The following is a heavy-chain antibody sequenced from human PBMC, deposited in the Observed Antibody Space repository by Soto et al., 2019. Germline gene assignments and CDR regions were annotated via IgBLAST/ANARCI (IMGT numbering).Heavy chain of an antibody. Sequence: SETLSLTCTVSGGSISSGDYYWSWIRQPPGKGLEWIGYIYYSGSTYYNPSLKSRVTISVDTSKNQFSLKLSSVTAADTAVYYCARDRGAVAGTFDYWGQGTLVTVSS. V-gene: IGHV4-30-4*01. D-gene: IGHD6-19*01. CDR1: GGSISSGDYY. CDR2: IYYSGST. CDR3: ARDRGAVAGTFDY. J-gene: IGHJ4*02.